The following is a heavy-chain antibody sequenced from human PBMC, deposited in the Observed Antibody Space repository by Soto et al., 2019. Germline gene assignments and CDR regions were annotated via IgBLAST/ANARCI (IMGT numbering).Heavy chain of an antibody. D-gene: IGHD3-10*01. CDR3: AKGRGGSGSLTPRVDF. J-gene: IGHJ4*02. CDR2: ISGGGDTT. CDR1: GFTFNNYA. V-gene: IGHV3-23*01. Sequence: EVQLLESGGGLVQPGGSLRLSCAASGFTFNNYAMTWVRQAPGKGLEWVSAISGGGDTTSYADSVKGRFTVSRDGSKNTLYLQMSRLRAEDTAISYCAKGRGGSGSLTPRVDFWGQGTLVTVSS.